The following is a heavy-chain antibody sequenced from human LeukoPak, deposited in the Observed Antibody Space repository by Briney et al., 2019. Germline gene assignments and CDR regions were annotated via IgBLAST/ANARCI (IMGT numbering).Heavy chain of an antibody. Sequence: PSETLSLTCTVSGGSISSYYWSWIRQPPGKGLEWIGYIYYSGSTNYNPSLKSRVTISVDTSKNQFSLKLSSVTAADTAVYYCARVVDTAMAPDWFDPWGQGTLVTASS. V-gene: IGHV4-59*01. J-gene: IGHJ5*02. CDR2: IYYSGST. D-gene: IGHD5-18*01. CDR1: GGSISSYY. CDR3: ARVVDTAMAPDWFDP.